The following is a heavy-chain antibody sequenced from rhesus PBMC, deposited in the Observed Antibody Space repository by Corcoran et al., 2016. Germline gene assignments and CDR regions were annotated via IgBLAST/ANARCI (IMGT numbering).Heavy chain of an antibody. Sequence: QVQLQESGPGVVKPSETLSLPCAVSVGSIIGYYPRSWIRPPPRKGLGWIGYIYGGSGSTIYNPSLKYRVTISKATSKNQFSLKLSSVTDADTAVYYCARVVSDFDYWGQGVLVTVSS. CDR3: ARVVSDFDY. V-gene: IGHV4S7*01. CDR1: VGSIIGYYP. CDR2: IYGGSGST. J-gene: IGHJ4*01. D-gene: IGHD2-15*01.